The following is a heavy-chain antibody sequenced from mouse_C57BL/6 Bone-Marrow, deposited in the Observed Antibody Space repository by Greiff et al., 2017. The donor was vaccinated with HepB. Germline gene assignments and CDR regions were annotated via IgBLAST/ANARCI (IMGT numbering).Heavy chain of an antibody. V-gene: IGHV8-8*01. Sequence: QVTLKESGPGILQPSQTLSLTCSFSGFSLSTFGMGVGWIRQPSGKGLEWLVHIWWVDDKYYNPALKSRLTISKDTSKNQVFLKIANVETADTATYYCARMGDYGNWGFAYWGQGTLVTVSA. D-gene: IGHD2-1*01. J-gene: IGHJ3*01. CDR2: IWWVDDK. CDR3: ARMGDYGNWGFAY. CDR1: GFSLSTFGMG.